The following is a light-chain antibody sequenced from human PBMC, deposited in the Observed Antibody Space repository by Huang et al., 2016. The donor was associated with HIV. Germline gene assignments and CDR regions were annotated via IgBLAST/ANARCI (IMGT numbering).Light chain of an antibody. V-gene: IGKV1-NL1*01. J-gene: IGKJ1*01. Sequence: DIQMTQSPSSLSASVGDRVTITCRASQGIPNSLAWYQQKPGKAPKLLLYAASRLESGVPARFSGTGSGTDYTRTISSLQPEDFATYYCQQYYNIPRTFGQGTKVEVK. CDR3: QQYYNIPRT. CDR1: QGIPNS. CDR2: AAS.